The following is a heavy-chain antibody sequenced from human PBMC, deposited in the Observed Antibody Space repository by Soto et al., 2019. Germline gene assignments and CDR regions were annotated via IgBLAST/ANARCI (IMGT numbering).Heavy chain of an antibody. J-gene: IGHJ6*02. V-gene: IGHV3-30-3*01. CDR2: ISYDGSNK. Sequence: PGGSLRLSCAASGFTFSSYAMHWVRQAPGKGLGWVAVISYDGSNKYYADSVKGRFTISRDNSKNTLYLQMNSLRTEDTAVYYCARPAEVDYDFWSGPRYGMDVWGQGTTVTVSS. CDR1: GFTFSSYA. CDR3: ARPAEVDYDFWSGPRYGMDV. D-gene: IGHD3-3*01.